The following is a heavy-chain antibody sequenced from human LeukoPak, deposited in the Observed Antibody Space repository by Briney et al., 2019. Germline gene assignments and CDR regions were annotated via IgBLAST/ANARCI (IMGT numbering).Heavy chain of an antibody. CDR2: MSYDLIRL. D-gene: IGHD2-15*01. CDR3: AKEGYGSAWSSFDY. J-gene: IGHJ4*02. Sequence: GRSLRLSCAASGFTFSSYGMHWVRQAPGKGLEWLAVMSYDLIRLHYADSVRGRFTISRDNYQNTLFLQMNSLRPEDTAVYYCAKEGYGSAWSSFDYWGQGTLLTVSS. V-gene: IGHV3-30*18. CDR1: GFTFSSYG.